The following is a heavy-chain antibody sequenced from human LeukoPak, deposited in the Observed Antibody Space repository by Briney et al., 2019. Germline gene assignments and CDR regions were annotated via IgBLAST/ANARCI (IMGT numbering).Heavy chain of an antibody. CDR3: ARSRTYGDYGRGLDY. CDR1: GFIFSSYW. V-gene: IGHV3-74*01. Sequence: GGSLRLSCAASGFIFSSYWMHWVRQPPGKGLVYIACINTDGISTSYADSVKGRFTISRDNAKNTLYLQMNSLRAEDTAGYYCARSRTYGDYGRGLDYWGQGTLVTVSS. D-gene: IGHD4-17*01. CDR2: INTDGIST. J-gene: IGHJ4*02.